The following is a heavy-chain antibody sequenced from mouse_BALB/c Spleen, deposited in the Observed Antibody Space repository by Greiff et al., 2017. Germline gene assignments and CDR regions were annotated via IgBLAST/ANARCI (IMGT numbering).Heavy chain of an antibody. D-gene: IGHD4-1*01. V-gene: IGHV3-2*02. J-gene: IGHJ4*01. Sequence: EVQLQQSGPGLVKPSQSLSLTCTVTGYSITSDYAWNWIRQFPGNKLEWMGYISYSGSTSYNPSLKSRISITRDTSKNQFFLQLNSVTTEATATYYCARRANWDSMDYWGQGTTVTVSS. CDR3: ARRANWDSMDY. CDR2: ISYSGST. CDR1: GYSITSDYA.